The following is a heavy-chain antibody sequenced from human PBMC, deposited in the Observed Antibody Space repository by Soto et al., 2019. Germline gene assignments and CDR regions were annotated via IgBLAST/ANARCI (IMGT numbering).Heavy chain of an antibody. CDR1: GFTFSSYG. CDR2: ISYDGSNK. CDR3: AKDIRLGYCISTSCYSLDY. J-gene: IGHJ4*02. Sequence: GGSLRLSCAASGFTFSSYGMHWVRQAPGKGLEWVAVISYDGSNKYYADSVKGRFTISRDNSKNTLYLQMNSLRAEDTAVYYCAKDIRLGYCISTSCYSLDYWGQGTLVTVSS. D-gene: IGHD2-2*01. V-gene: IGHV3-30*18.